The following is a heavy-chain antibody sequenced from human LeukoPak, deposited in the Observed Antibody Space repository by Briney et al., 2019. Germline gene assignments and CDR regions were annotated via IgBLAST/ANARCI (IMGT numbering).Heavy chain of an antibody. CDR1: GLTFSRYA. CDR2: ISKDGNNI. J-gene: IGHJ4*02. CDR3: ARNDYGDYYFDY. D-gene: IGHD4-17*01. Sequence: PGRSLRLSCAASGLTFSRYAMHWVRQAPGKGLEWVAIISKDGNNIYYADSVKGRFTISRDNSKNMLYLQVVSLRAEDTAMYYCARNDYGDYYFDYWGLGTLVTVSS. V-gene: IGHV3-30-3*01.